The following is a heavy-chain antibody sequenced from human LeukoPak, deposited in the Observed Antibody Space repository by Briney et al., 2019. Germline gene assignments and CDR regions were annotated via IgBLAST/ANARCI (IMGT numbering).Heavy chain of an antibody. Sequence: SETLSLTCTVSGGSISSHYWSWIRQPPGKGLEWIGYIHYSGSTNYNPSLKSRVTISVDTSKNQFSLKLSSVTAADTAVYYCARALYTSSWTLFDYWGQGTLVTVSS. CDR1: GGSISSHY. D-gene: IGHD6-13*01. CDR3: ARALYTSSWTLFDY. V-gene: IGHV4-59*11. J-gene: IGHJ4*02. CDR2: IHYSGST.